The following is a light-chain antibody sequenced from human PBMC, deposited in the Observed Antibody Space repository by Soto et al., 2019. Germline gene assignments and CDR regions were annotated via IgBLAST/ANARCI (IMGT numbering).Light chain of an antibody. CDR2: GAS. CDR1: QSVTSN. J-gene: IGKJ3*01. CDR3: QQYNNWPFT. Sequence: EIVMTQSPATLSVSPGERATLSCRASQSVTSNLAWYQQKPGQAPRLLIYGASIRATGIPARFSGSGSGTEFTLTISSLQSEDFAVYYCQQYNNWPFTFGPVTKVDIK. V-gene: IGKV3-15*01.